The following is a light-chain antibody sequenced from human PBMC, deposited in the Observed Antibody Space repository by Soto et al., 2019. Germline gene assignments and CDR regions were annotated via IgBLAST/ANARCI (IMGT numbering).Light chain of an antibody. Sequence: QSALTQPPSASGTPGQRVTISCSGNTSNIGRSTVSWYQQFPGAAPKLLIYGNTQRPLGVPVRFSGSKSDTSASLAISGLEVKDEADYYCATWNDGVFVFGIGTKLTVL. CDR2: GNT. CDR1: TSNIGRST. V-gene: IGLV1-44*01. CDR3: ATWNDGVFV. J-gene: IGLJ1*01.